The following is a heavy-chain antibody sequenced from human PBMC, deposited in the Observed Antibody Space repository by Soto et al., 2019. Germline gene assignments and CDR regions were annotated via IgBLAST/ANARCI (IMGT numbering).Heavy chain of an antibody. CDR1: GFTFSSYS. D-gene: IGHD3-16*02. CDR3: ARGPHDYIGGSYHDY. Sequence: EVQLVESGGGLVQPGGSLRLSCAASGFTFSSYSMNWVRQAPGKGLEWVSYISSSSSTIYYADSVKGRFTISRDNAKNSLYLQMNSLRAEDTAVYYCARGPHDYIGGSYHDYWGQGTLVTVSS. V-gene: IGHV3-48*01. CDR2: ISSSSSTI. J-gene: IGHJ4*02.